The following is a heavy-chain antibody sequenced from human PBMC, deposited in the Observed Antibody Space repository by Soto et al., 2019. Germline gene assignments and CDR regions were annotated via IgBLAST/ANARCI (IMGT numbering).Heavy chain of an antibody. J-gene: IGHJ5*02. Sequence: PGGSLRLSCAASGFTFSSYSMNWVRQAPGKGLEWVSSISSSSSYIYYADSVKGRFTISRDNAKNSLYLQRNSLRAEDTAVYYCARALFYYGSGSYYAGDTKPWFDPWGQGTLVTVSS. CDR2: ISSSSSYI. CDR3: ARALFYYGSGSYYAGDTKPWFDP. V-gene: IGHV3-21*01. D-gene: IGHD3-10*01. CDR1: GFTFSSYS.